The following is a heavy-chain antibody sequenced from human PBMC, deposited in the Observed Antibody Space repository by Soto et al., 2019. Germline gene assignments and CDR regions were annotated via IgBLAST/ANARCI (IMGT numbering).Heavy chain of an antibody. J-gene: IGHJ6*02. Sequence: ASVKVSCKVSGYTLTELSMHWVRQAPGKGLKWMGVFDHEDGETIYAQKFQGRVTMTEDTSTDTAYMELSSLRSEDTAVYYCATDVRIAAAGTPETYYYYGMDVWGQGTTVTVSS. CDR1: GYTLTELS. V-gene: IGHV1-24*01. D-gene: IGHD6-13*01. CDR3: ATDVRIAAAGTPETYYYYGMDV. CDR2: FDHEDGET.